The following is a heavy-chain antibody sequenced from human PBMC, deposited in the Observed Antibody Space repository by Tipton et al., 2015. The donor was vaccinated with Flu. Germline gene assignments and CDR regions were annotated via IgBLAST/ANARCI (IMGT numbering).Heavy chain of an antibody. Sequence: QLVQSGAEVKKPGASVKVSCKASGYTFTSYGISWVRQAPGQGLEWMGWISAYNGNTDFAQKFQGRVTMTTDTSTSTAYMELRSLRSDDTALYYCARRNYDTLTDFDFWGQGTLVTVSS. D-gene: IGHD3-9*01. CDR2: ISAYNGNT. CDR1: GYTFTSYG. V-gene: IGHV1-18*04. CDR3: ARRNYDTLTDFDF. J-gene: IGHJ4*02.